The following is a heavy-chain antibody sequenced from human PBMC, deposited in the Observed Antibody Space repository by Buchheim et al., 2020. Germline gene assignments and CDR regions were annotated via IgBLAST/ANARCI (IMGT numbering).Heavy chain of an antibody. D-gene: IGHD6-19*01. Sequence: EVQLVESGGGLVQPGGSLRLSCAASGFTFSSYSMNWVRQAPGKGLEWVSYISSSSSTIYYADSVKGRFTISRDNAKNSLYLQMNSLRAEDTAVHYCARGEGFIAVAGIAFDYWGQGTL. CDR3: ARGEGFIAVAGIAFDY. CDR1: GFTFSSYS. J-gene: IGHJ4*02. V-gene: IGHV3-48*01. CDR2: ISSSSSTI.